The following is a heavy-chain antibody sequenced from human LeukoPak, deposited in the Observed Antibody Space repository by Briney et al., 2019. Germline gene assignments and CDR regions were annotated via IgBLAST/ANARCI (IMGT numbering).Heavy chain of an antibody. CDR3: ARETGPIDY. D-gene: IGHD1-14*01. V-gene: IGHV3-74*01. CDR1: GFTFSSYW. J-gene: IGHJ4*02. CDR2: VNNDGSST. Sequence: PGGSLRLSCAASGFTFSSYWMHWVRQAPGKGLVWVSRVNNDGSSTNYADSVKGRFTISRDNAKNTLYLQMNSLRAEDTAVYYCARETGPIDYWGQGTLVTVSS.